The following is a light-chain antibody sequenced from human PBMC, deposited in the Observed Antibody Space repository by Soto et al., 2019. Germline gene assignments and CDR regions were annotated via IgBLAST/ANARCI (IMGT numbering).Light chain of an antibody. CDR3: QQRTNRPPWT. CDR1: QSVSNY. J-gene: IGKJ1*01. CDR2: DAS. V-gene: IGKV3-11*01. Sequence: EIELTQSPATLSLSPGDRATLSCRASQSVSNYLAWYQQKPGQAPRLLIYDASTRATDIPARFSGSGSGTDFTLTISNLEPEDFAVYYCQQRTNRPPWTFGQGTKVEIK.